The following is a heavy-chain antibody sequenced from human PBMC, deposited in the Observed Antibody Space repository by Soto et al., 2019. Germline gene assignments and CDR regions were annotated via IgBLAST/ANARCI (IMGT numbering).Heavy chain of an antibody. CDR2: SYHSVTA. CDR3: ARDGGSYSGIDY. Sequence: SETLSLTCAVSGYSISTGYYWAWIRQPPGKGLEWIGSSYHSVTAYYNPSLKSRVTISVDTSKNQFSLRLTSVTAADTAMYFCARDGGSYSGIDYWGQGTLVTVSS. V-gene: IGHV4-38-2*02. CDR1: GYSISTGYY. D-gene: IGHD1-26*01. J-gene: IGHJ4*02.